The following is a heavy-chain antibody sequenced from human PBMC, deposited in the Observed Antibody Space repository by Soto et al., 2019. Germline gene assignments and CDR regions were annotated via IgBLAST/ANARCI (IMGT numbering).Heavy chain of an antibody. CDR3: ARWGILWFGELGNDAFDI. CDR2: IYYSGGT. V-gene: IGHV4-59*01. CDR1: GGSISSYY. J-gene: IGHJ3*02. D-gene: IGHD3-10*01. Sequence: SETLSLTCTVSGGSISSYYWSWIRQPPGKGLEWIGYIYYSGGTNYNPSLKSRVTIPVDTSKNQFSLKLSSVTAADTAVYYCARWGILWFGELGNDAFDIWGQGTMVTVSS.